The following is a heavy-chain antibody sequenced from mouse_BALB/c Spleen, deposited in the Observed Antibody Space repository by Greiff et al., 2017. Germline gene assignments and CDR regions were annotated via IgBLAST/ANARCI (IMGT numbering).Heavy chain of an antibody. V-gene: IGHV1-31*01. Sequence: VQLQQSGPELVKPGASVKISCKASGYSFTGYYMHWVKQSHVKSLEWIGRINPYNGATSYNQNFKDKASLTVDKSSSTAYMELHSLTSEDSAVYYCARGGLYYRYEGYAMDYWGQGTSVTVSS. D-gene: IGHD2-14*01. CDR3: ARGGLYYRYEGYAMDY. J-gene: IGHJ4*01. CDR2: INPYNGAT. CDR1: GYSFTGYY.